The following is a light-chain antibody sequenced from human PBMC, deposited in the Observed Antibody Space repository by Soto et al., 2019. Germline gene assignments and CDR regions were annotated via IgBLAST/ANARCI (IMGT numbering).Light chain of an antibody. Sequence: SYELTQPPSVSVSPGQTARITCSGDALAKIHAYWYQQKSGQAPVLVIYEDRRRPSGIPERFSGSSSGTMATLTISGAQVEDEADYYCYSTDSSGNHVLFGGGTKVTVL. CDR2: EDR. CDR1: ALAKIH. CDR3: YSTDSSGNHVL. J-gene: IGLJ2*01. V-gene: IGLV3-10*01.